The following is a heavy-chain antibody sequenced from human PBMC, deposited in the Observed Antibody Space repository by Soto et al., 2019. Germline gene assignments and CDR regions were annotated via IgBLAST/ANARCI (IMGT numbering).Heavy chain of an antibody. D-gene: IGHD4-17*01. V-gene: IGHV1-69*04. CDR2: IIPILGIA. J-gene: IGHJ4*02. Sequence: ASVKVSCKASGGTFSSYTISWVRQAPGQGLEWMGRIIPILGIANYAQKFQGRVTITADKSTSTAYMELSSLRSEDTAVYYCARDDSVTTVTTRGGEYFDYWGQGTLVTVSS. CDR3: ARDDSVTTVTTRGGEYFDY. CDR1: GGTFSSYT.